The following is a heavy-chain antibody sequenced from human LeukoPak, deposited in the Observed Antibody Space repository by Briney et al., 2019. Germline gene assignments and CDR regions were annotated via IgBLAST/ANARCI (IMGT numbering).Heavy chain of an antibody. V-gene: IGHV4-39*01. J-gene: IGHJ4*02. D-gene: IGHD4-17*01. CDR2: IYYSGST. CDR3: AGMTTVTKGDY. Sequence: PSETLSLTCTVSGGSISSSSYYWGWIRQPPGKWLEWIGSIYYSGSTYYNPSLKSRVTISVDTSKNQFSLKLSSVTAADTAVYYCAGMTTVTKGDYWGQGTLVTVSS. CDR1: GGSISSSSYY.